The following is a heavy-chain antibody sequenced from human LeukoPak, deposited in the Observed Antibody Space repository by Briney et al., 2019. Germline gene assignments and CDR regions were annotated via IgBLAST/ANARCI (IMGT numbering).Heavy chain of an antibody. CDR2: IIPIFGTA. Sequence: ASVKVSCKASGGTFSSYAISWVRQAPGQGLEWMGGIIPIFGTANYAQKFQGRVTITTDESTSTAYMELSSLRSEDTAVYYCARDLRYSSSSGRWFDPWGQGTLVTVSS. CDR1: GGTFSSYA. D-gene: IGHD6-6*01. V-gene: IGHV1-69*05. CDR3: ARDLRYSSSSGRWFDP. J-gene: IGHJ5*02.